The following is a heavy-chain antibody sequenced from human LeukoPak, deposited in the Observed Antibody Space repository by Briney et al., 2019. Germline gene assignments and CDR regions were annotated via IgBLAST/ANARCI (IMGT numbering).Heavy chain of an antibody. D-gene: IGHD2-21*02. Sequence: QPGGSLRLSCAASGFTFSSYAMSWVRQAPGKGLEWVAVISYDGSNKYYADSVKGRFTISRDNSKNTLYLQMNSLRAEDTAVYYCAKADRRVVTAIDYWGQGTPVTVSS. J-gene: IGHJ4*02. CDR2: ISYDGSNK. CDR3: AKADRRVVTAIDY. CDR1: GFTFSSYA. V-gene: IGHV3-30-3*01.